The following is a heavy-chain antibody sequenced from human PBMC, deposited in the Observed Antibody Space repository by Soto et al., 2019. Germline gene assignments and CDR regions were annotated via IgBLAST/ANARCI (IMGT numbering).Heavy chain of an antibody. CDR1: GFTFSSYE. V-gene: IGHV3-48*03. CDR3: AREDSSGVGVDY. D-gene: IGHD3-22*01. J-gene: IGHJ4*02. Sequence: TGGSLRLSCAASGFTFSSYEMNWVRQAPGKGLEWVSYISSSGSTIYYADSVKGRFTISRDNAKNSLYLQMNSLRAEDTAVYYCAREDSSGVGVDYWGQGTLVTVSS. CDR2: ISSSGSTI.